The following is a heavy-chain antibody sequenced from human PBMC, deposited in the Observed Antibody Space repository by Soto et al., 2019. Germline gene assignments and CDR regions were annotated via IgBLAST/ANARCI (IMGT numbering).Heavy chain of an antibody. CDR3: ARGGYCSSTSCFVYYYYGMDV. D-gene: IGHD2-2*01. CDR1: GYTFTSYG. CDR2: ISAYNGNT. V-gene: IGHV1-18*04. Sequence: ASVKVCCKASGYTFTSYGISWVRQAPGQGLEWMGWISAYNGNTNYAQKLQGRVTMTTDTSTSTAYMELRSLRSDDTAVYYCARGGYCSSTSCFVYYYYGMDVWGQGTTVTVSS. J-gene: IGHJ6*02.